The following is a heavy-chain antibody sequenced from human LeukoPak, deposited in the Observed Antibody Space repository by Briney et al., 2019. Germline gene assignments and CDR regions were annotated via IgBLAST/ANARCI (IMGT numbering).Heavy chain of an antibody. CDR3: AIWTSGNY. CDR1: QFTFNGSW. J-gene: IGHJ4*02. CDR2: MDPAGSQK. Sequence: GGSLRLSCADSQFTFNGSWMNWVRQAPGKGLEWVANMDPAGSQKRYVDSMRGRFTISKDNPGASLYLDMHSLRAEDTAIYYCAIWTSGNYWGQGTLVTVSS. V-gene: IGHV3-7*01. D-gene: IGHD1-1*01.